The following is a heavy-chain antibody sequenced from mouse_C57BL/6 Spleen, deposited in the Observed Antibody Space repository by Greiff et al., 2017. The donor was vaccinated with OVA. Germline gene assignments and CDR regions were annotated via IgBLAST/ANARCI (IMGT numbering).Heavy chain of an antibody. CDR3: TGGPSGAY. D-gene: IGHD2-10*02. CDR2: IRLKSDNYAT. CDR1: GFTFSNYW. V-gene: IGHV6-3*01. Sequence: EVMLVESGGGLVQPGGSMKLSCVASGFTFSNYWMNWVRQSPEKGLEWVAQIRLKSDNYATHYAESVKGRFTISRDDSKSSVYLQMNNLRAEDTGIYYCTGGPSGAYWGQGTLVTVSA. J-gene: IGHJ3*01.